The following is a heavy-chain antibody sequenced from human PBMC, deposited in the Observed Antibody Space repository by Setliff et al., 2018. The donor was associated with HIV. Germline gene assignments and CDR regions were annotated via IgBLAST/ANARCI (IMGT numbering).Heavy chain of an antibody. V-gene: IGHV4-4*07. CDR2: VYSSGST. Sequence: PSETLSLTCSVSGGSMSGYYWNWIRQPAGKGLEWIGRVYSSGSTNYNPSLKSRVTMSVDTSKNQFSLKLSSVTAADTAVYYCARGPRRAGTPRGWFDPWGQGTLVTVSS. J-gene: IGHJ5*02. CDR3: ARGPRRAGTPRGWFDP. D-gene: IGHD1-1*01. CDR1: GGSMSGYY.